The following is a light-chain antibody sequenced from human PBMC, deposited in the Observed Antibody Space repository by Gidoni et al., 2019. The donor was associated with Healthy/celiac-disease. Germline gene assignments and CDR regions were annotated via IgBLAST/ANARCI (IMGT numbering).Light chain of an antibody. CDR3: MQALQTPRT. Sequence: IVMTQSPLSLPVTPGEPAAISCRSSQSLLHSNGYNYLDWYLQKPGQSPQLLIYLGYNRAYGVPDRFSGSGSGTDFTLKISRVEAEDVGVYYYMQALQTPRTFGQGTKLEIK. V-gene: IGKV2-28*01. CDR2: LGY. J-gene: IGKJ2*01. CDR1: QSLLHSNGYNY.